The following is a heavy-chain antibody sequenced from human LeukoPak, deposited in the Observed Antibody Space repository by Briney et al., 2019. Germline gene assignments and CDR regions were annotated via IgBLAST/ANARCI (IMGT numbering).Heavy chain of an antibody. Sequence: ASVKVSCKASRYTFTGYYMHWVRQAPGQGLEWMGWINPNSGGTNYAQKFQGRVTMTRDTSISTAYMELSRLRSDDTAVYYCARGGPGIAARLGDDYWGQGTLVTVSS. D-gene: IGHD6-6*01. CDR2: INPNSGGT. V-gene: IGHV1-2*02. CDR1: RYTFTGYY. J-gene: IGHJ4*02. CDR3: ARGGPGIAARLGDDY.